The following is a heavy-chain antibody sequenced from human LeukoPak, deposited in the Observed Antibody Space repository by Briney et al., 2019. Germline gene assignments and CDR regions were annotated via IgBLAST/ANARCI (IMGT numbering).Heavy chain of an antibody. J-gene: IGHJ3*02. CDR1: GGSFSGYY. Sequence: SETLSLTCAVYGGSFSGYYWSWIRQPPGKGLEWIGEINHSGSTNYNPSLKSRVTISVDTSKNQFSLKLSSVTAADTAVYYCARLIGYGDYDAFDIWGQGTMVTVSS. CDR2: INHSGST. V-gene: IGHV4-34*01. D-gene: IGHD4-17*01. CDR3: ARLIGYGDYDAFDI.